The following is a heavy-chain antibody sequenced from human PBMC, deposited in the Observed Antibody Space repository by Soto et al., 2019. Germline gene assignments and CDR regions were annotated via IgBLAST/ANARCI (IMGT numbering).Heavy chain of an antibody. CDR1: GFSLSTSRVG. D-gene: IGHD1-26*01. V-gene: IGHV2-5*02. Sequence: QITLKESGPTLVKPTQTLTLTCTFPGFSLSTSRVGVAWIRQPPGKALEWLAVIYWDDAKTYRPSLKSRLTITTDTSKSPVALTMTNMDPVDTAAYYCTNAYGGSSLYWGQGTLVTVSS. J-gene: IGHJ4*02. CDR3: TNAYGGSSLY. CDR2: IYWDDAK.